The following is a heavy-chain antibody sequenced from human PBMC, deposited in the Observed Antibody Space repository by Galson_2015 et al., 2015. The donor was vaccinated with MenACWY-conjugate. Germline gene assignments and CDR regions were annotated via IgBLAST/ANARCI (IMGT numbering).Heavy chain of an antibody. CDR1: GGSISSTTYY. V-gene: IGHV4-39*07. CDR2: IYFSGST. Sequence: SETLSLTCSVSGGSISSTTYYWGWIRQPPGKGLEWIGSIYFSGSTYYNPSLKSRVTMSVDTSKNQFSLNLSSVTAADTAVYYCARDQWGYWFDPWGQGTRVTVSS. J-gene: IGHJ5*02. CDR3: ARDQWGYWFDP. D-gene: IGHD1-26*01.